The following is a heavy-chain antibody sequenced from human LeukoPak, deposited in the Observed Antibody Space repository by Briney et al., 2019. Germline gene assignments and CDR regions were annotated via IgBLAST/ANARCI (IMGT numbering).Heavy chain of an antibody. CDR1: GFTFSSYA. CDR3: AKVLRFLEWFRPDAFDI. V-gene: IGHV3-23*01. Sequence: GGSLRLSCAASGFTFSSYAMSWVRQAPGKGLEWVSAISGSGGSTYYADSVKGRFTISRDNSKNTLYLQMNSPRAEDTAVYYCAKVLRFLEWFRPDAFDIWGQGTMVTVSS. CDR2: ISGSGGST. D-gene: IGHD3-3*01. J-gene: IGHJ3*02.